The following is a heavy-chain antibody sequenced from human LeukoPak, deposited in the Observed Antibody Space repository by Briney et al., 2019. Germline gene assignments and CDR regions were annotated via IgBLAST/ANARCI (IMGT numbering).Heavy chain of an antibody. CDR1: GFIFGEYA. CDR3: VRDAHYYDDSGHPFDY. V-gene: IGHV3-49*03. CDR2: VPAKPYGGTT. J-gene: IGHJ4*02. Sequence: GGSLRLSCTTSGFIFGEYALSWFRQAPGRGLEWVGIVPAKPYGGTTKYAASVKDRFIISRDDSNDIAYLQLNSLKTEDTGMYYCVRDAHYYDDSGHPFDYWGQGTLVTVSS. D-gene: IGHD3-16*01.